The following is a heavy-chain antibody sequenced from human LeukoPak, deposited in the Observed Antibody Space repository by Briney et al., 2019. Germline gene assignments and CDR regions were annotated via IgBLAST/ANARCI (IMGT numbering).Heavy chain of an antibody. J-gene: IGHJ4*02. CDR1: GGTFSSYA. D-gene: IGHD3-10*01. CDR2: IIPIFGTA. V-gene: IGHV1-69*13. Sequence: ASVKVSCKASGGTFSSYAISWVRQAPGQGLEWMGGIIPIFGTANYAQKFQGRVTITADESTSTAYMELSSLRSEDTAVYYCATGRQIREADYWGQGTLVTVAS. CDR3: ATGRQIREADY.